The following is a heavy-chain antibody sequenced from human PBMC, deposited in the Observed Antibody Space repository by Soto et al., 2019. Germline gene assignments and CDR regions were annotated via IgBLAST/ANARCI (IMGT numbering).Heavy chain of an antibody. CDR2: IKSKADGGTT. Sequence: EVQLVESGGGLVKPRGSLRLSCAASGFTFSNAWMSWVRQAPGKGLEWVGRIKSKADGGTTNFAAPVKGRFTIPRDEXKNTRYLQKNSLNTEDTAVYDCNRDDVAVSGAEFDYWGQGTLVTVSS. J-gene: IGHJ4*02. CDR1: GFTFSNAW. D-gene: IGHD6-19*01. CDR3: NRDDVAVSGAEFDY. V-gene: IGHV3-15*05.